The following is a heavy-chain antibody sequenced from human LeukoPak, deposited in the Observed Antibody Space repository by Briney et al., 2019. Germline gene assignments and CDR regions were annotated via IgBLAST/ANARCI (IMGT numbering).Heavy chain of an antibody. CDR3: ARSVPDYTRFDY. J-gene: IGHJ4*02. CDR2: AQGDGRLQ. Sequence: AGGSLRLSCAASGFSFSTYGMHWVRQAPGKGLEWVAAAQGDGRLQYYADSVKGRFTISTDNSKNTVFLQMNSLGAEDTALYYCARSVPDYTRFDYWGQGALVTVSS. D-gene: IGHD4-11*01. CDR1: GFSFSTYG. V-gene: IGHV3-33*01.